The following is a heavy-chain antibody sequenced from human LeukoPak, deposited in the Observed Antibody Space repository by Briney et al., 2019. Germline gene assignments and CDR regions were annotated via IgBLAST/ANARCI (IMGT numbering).Heavy chain of an antibody. V-gene: IGHV3-23*01. CDR3: AKPPIVVVTAPFDY. D-gene: IGHD2-21*02. Sequence: AGGSLRLSCAASGFTFSSYAMTWVRQAPGQGLEWVSTITSSGGGTYYADSVKGRFTISRDNSKNTLYLQMNSLRAEDTAVYYCAKPPIVVVTAPFDYWGQGTLVTVSS. J-gene: IGHJ4*02. CDR2: ITSSGGGT. CDR1: GFTFSSYA.